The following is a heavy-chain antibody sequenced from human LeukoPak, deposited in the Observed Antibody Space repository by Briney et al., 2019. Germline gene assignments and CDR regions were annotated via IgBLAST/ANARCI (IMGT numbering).Heavy chain of an antibody. V-gene: IGHV3-23*01. Sequence: GGSLRLSCAASGFNSNDYVMSWVRQAPGKGLEWVSSIGGSGRSPYYADSIKGRFNISRDNSKHILYLQMDSLRAEDTAIYYCATEVVYWGQGALVTVSS. CDR3: ATEVVY. CDR2: IGGSGRSP. CDR1: GFNSNDYV. J-gene: IGHJ4*02.